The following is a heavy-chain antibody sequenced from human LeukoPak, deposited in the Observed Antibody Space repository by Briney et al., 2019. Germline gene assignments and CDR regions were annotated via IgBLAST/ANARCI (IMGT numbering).Heavy chain of an antibody. V-gene: IGHV3-48*01. CDR1: GITFSTNS. Sequence: GGSLRLSCEASGITFSTNSMNWVRQAPGKGLEWVSYISSSGSTKYYADSVKGRFTISRDNSKNTLYLQMNSLRAEDMALYYCAKGGIAVAGTWFDPWGQGTLVTVSS. D-gene: IGHD6-19*01. J-gene: IGHJ5*02. CDR2: ISSSGSTK. CDR3: AKGGIAVAGTWFDP.